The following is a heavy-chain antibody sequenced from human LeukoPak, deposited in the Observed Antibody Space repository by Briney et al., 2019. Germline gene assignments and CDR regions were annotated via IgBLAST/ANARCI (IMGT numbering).Heavy chain of an antibody. J-gene: IGHJ4*02. CDR3: ARGSPDYSKDY. V-gene: IGHV4-30-4*08. D-gene: IGHD4-11*01. CDR1: GVSISSGDYY. Sequence: SQTLFLTCTVSGVSISSGDYYWSWIRQPPGKGLEWIGYIYYSGSTYYNPSLKSRVTISVDTSKNQFSLKLSSVTAADTAVYYCARGSPDYSKDYWGQGTLVTVSS. CDR2: IYYSGST.